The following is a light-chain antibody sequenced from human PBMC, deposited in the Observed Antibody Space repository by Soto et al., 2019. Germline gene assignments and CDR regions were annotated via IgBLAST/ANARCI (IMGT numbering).Light chain of an antibody. CDR1: QSISSW. Sequence: DIQMTQSPSTLSASVGDRVTITCRASQSISSWLAWYQQKPGKAPKLLIYDASSLESGVPSRFSGSGSGTDFTLTISSLEPEDFAVYYCQQYGKLPITFGQGTRLEIK. V-gene: IGKV1-5*01. CDR3: QQYGKLPIT. CDR2: DAS. J-gene: IGKJ5*01.